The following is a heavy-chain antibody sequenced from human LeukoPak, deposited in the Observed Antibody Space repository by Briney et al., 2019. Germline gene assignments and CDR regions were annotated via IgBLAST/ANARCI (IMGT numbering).Heavy chain of an antibody. CDR3: ASYYYDSSGYTPDI. D-gene: IGHD3-22*01. Sequence: GSSVTVSCKASGGTFSSYAISWVRQAPGQGLEWMGGIIPIFGTANYAQKFQGRVTITTDESTSTAYMELSSLRSEDTAVYYCASYYYDSSGYTPDIWGQGTMVTVSS. J-gene: IGHJ3*02. CDR2: IIPIFGTA. V-gene: IGHV1-69*05. CDR1: GGTFSSYA.